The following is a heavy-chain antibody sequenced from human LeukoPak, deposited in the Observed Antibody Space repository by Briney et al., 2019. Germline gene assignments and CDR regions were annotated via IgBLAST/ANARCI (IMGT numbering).Heavy chain of an antibody. Sequence: GGXXXXSCAXXGXXFXSYAMXXVRQAPGKGLEWVSTISGSGAYTYYADSVKGRFTISRDNSKNTLYLQMNSLRAEDTAVYYCAKYFASGSYYKLPHWGQGTLVTVSS. D-gene: IGHD3-10*01. CDR1: GXXFXSYA. J-gene: IGHJ1*01. CDR2: ISGSGAYT. CDR3: AKYFASGSYYKLPH. V-gene: IGHV3-23*01.